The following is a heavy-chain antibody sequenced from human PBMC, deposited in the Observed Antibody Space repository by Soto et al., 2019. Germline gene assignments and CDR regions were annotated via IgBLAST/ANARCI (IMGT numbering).Heavy chain of an antibody. J-gene: IGHJ4*02. V-gene: IGHV4-38-2*01. Sequence: SETLSLTCAVSGYSISSGYYWGWIRQPPGKGLEWVGNIFHSGTTYYNPSLKSRVTISVDTSNNQFSLNLKSLTAADTAVYYCARATYDSLDYWGQGTLVTVSS. CDR1: GYSISSGYY. CDR3: ARATYDSLDY. CDR2: IFHSGTT. D-gene: IGHD3-22*01.